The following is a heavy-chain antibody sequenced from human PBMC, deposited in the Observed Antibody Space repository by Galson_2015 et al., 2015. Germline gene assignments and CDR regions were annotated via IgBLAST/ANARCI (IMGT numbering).Heavy chain of an antibody. CDR1: GFTFSSCG. Sequence: SLRLSCAASGFTFSSCGMHWVRQAPGKGLEWVALISDEGSIKEYADSVKGRFTISRDNSKNTLSLQMNSLRAEDTAIYYCAKDNEGYCSDGRCYSYYYYGMDVWGQGTTVTVSS. D-gene: IGHD2-15*01. J-gene: IGHJ6*02. CDR3: AKDNEGYCSDGRCYSYYYYGMDV. V-gene: IGHV3-30*18. CDR2: ISDEGSIK.